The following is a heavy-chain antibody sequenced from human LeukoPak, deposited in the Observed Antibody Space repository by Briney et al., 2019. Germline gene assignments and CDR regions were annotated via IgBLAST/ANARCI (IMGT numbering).Heavy chain of an antibody. CDR2: IYPSGST. CDR3: ARVGTTAGFFDY. Sequence: SQTLSLTCAVSGGSISSGSYFWSWIRQPAGKGLEWIGRIYPSGSTDYNPSLKSRVTISVDTSKNHFSLKLSSVTAADTAVYHCARVGTTAGFFDYWGQGALVTVSS. V-gene: IGHV4-61*02. J-gene: IGHJ4*02. D-gene: IGHD4-17*01. CDR1: GGSISSGSYF.